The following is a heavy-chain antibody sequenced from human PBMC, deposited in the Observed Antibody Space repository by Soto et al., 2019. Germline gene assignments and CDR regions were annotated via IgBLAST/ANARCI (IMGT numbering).Heavy chain of an antibody. D-gene: IGHD4-17*01. CDR3: AKDRSMTTVTRDAFDI. Sequence: EVQLVESGGGLVQPGRSLRLSCAASGFTFDDYAMHWVRQAPGKGLEWVSGISWNSGSIGYADSVKGQFTISRDNAKNSLYLQMNSLRADDTALYYCAKDRSMTTVTRDAFDIWGQGTMVTVSS. CDR1: GFTFDDYA. V-gene: IGHV3-9*01. CDR2: ISWNSGSI. J-gene: IGHJ3*02.